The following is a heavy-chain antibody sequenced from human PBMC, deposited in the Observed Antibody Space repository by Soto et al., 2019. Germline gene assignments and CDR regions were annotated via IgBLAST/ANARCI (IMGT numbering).Heavy chain of an antibody. CDR1: GFTFSSYA. CDR3: ARVAAGGPYYYYYMDV. V-gene: IGHV3-64*01. J-gene: IGHJ6*03. CDR2: ISSNGGST. Sequence: PGGSLRLSCAASGFTFSSYAMHWVRQTPGKGLEYVSAISSNGGSTYYANSVKGRFTISRDNSKNTLYLQMGSLRAEDMAVYYCARVAAGGPYYYYYMDVRGKGTTVTVSS. D-gene: IGHD6-13*01.